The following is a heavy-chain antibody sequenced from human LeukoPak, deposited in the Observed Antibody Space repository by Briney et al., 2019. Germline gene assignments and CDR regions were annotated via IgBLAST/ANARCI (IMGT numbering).Heavy chain of an antibody. CDR2: IDPGDSDT. D-gene: IGHD6-6*01. J-gene: IGHJ4*02. V-gene: IGHV5-51*01. CDR3: ARLKQLVALDY. Sequence: GESLKISCKGSEYSCTSYWIGWLRHMPGKGPQRMGIIDPGDSDTRYSPSFQGQVTSSADKSISTAYLRWSSLKASDTAMYYCARLKQLVALDYWGQGTLVTVSS. CDR1: EYSCTSYW.